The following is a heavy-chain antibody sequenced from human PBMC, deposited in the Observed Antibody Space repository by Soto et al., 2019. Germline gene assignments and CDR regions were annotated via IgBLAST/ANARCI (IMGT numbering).Heavy chain of an antibody. D-gene: IGHD3-9*01. CDR3: AREGGSYDILTGYYNAFDI. CDR1: GFTFSSYW. V-gene: IGHV3-74*01. CDR2: IYSDGSST. Sequence: GGSLRLSCAASGFTFSSYWMHWVRQAPGKGLVWVSRIYSDGSSTGYADSVKGRFTISRDNAKNTLYLQMNSLRAEDTDVYYCAREGGSYDILTGYYNAFDIWGQGTMVTVSS. J-gene: IGHJ3*02.